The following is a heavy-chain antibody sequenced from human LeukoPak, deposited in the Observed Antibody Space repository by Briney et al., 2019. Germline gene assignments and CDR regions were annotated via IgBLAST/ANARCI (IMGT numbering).Heavy chain of an antibody. D-gene: IGHD3-10*01. CDR2: INGRGCVT. CDR3: AARAVVDYY. V-gene: IGHV3-23*01. Sequence: PGGALRLSCAASGFTFSNTAMSWVRQAPGKGVVWASAINGRGCVTVYADSVNGRFTNSRDNSKNPLFLQMNSLRAEDTAVYYCAARAVVDYYWGQGTPVTVSS. CDR1: GFTFSNTA. J-gene: IGHJ4*02.